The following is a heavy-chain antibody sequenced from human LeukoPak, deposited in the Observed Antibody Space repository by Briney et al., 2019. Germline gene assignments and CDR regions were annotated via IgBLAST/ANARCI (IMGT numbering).Heavy chain of an antibody. CDR1: GFTFTHYG. Sequence: PGGSLRLSCAASGFTFTHYGMNWVRQAPGKGLEWVSGIRANGETTYYADSVRGRFTISRDNSKNTLYLQMNSLRAEDTAVYYCAKDIGDGYNPFDYWGQGTLVTVSS. V-gene: IGHV3-23*01. D-gene: IGHD5-24*01. J-gene: IGHJ4*02. CDR2: IRANGETT. CDR3: AKDIGDGYNPFDY.